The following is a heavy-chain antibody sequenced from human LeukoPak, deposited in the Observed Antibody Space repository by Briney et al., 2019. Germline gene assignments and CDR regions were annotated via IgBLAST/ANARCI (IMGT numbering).Heavy chain of an antibody. J-gene: IGHJ4*02. CDR2: ISSSGSTI. D-gene: IGHD3-9*01. V-gene: IGHV3-11*01. CDR3: AREPYDILTGTFDY. CDR1: GFTFSDYY. Sequence: PGGSLRLSCAASGFTFSDYYMSWIRRAPGKGLEWVSYISSSGSTIYYADSVKGRFTISRDNAKNSLYLQMNSLRAEDTAVYYCAREPYDILTGTFDYWGQGTLVTVSS.